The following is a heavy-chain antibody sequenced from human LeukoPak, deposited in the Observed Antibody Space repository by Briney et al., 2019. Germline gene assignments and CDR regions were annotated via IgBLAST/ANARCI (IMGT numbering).Heavy chain of an antibody. CDR3: ARDSSGWNGSYDY. CDR2: INHSGST. V-gene: IGHV4-30-2*01. J-gene: IGHJ4*02. D-gene: IGHD6-19*01. CDR1: GGSISSGGYY. Sequence: SQTLSLTCTVSGGSISSGGYYWSWIRQPPGKGLEWIGEINHSGSTNYNPSLKSRVTISVDTSKNQFSLKLSSVTAADTAVYYCARDSSGWNGSYDYWGQGTLVTVSS.